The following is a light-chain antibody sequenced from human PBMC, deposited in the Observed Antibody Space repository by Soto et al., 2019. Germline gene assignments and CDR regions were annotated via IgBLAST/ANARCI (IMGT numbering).Light chain of an antibody. Sequence: DIQMTQSPSSVSASVGDRVTITCRASQGISSWVAWYQQKPGKAPNLLTYAASGLQSRVPSRFSGSGSGTEFTLTISSLQPEDFATYYCQQADTFPLTFGGGTKVDIK. CDR2: AAS. CDR1: QGISSW. CDR3: QQADTFPLT. J-gene: IGKJ4*01. V-gene: IGKV1-12*01.